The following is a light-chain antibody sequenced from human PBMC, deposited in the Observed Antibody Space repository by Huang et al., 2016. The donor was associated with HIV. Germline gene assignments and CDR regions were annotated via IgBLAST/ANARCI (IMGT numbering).Light chain of an antibody. V-gene: IGKV1-27*01. Sequence: DIQMTQSPSSLSASFGDRVTITCRASQDINNYLAWYQQKPGRVPKVLIYAAGALKSGVPFRFSGNGSGTDFTLTITSLQPEDVATYYCQSYKTAPITFGQGTRLGLK. CDR2: AAG. CDR3: QSYKTAPIT. CDR1: QDINNY. J-gene: IGKJ5*01.